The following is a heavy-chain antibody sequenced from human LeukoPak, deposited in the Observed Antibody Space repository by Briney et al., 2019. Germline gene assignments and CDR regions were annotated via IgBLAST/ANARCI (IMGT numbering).Heavy chain of an antibody. V-gene: IGHV4-59*08. CDR3: ARHWDYSFDY. Sequence: SETLSLTCTVSGGPISPYYWSWIRLPPGKGLEWIGYIYHNGNTNYNPSLKSRVTISVDTSKKQFSLKLSSVTAADTALYYCARHWDYSFDYWGQGTLVTVSS. CDR2: IYHNGNT. D-gene: IGHD1-26*01. J-gene: IGHJ4*02. CDR1: GGPISPYY.